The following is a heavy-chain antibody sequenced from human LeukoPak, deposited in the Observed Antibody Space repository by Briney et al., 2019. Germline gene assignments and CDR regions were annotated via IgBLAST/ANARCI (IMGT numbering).Heavy chain of an antibody. Sequence: SVKVSCKASGGTFSSYAISWVRQAPGQGLEWMGRIIPILGIANYAQKFQGRVTITRDTSASTAYMELSSLRSEDTAVYYCARGVVPAAIGYYYYGMDVWGQGTTVTVSS. D-gene: IGHD2-2*01. CDR3: ARGVVPAAIGYYYYGMDV. J-gene: IGHJ6*02. CDR1: GGTFSSYA. V-gene: IGHV1-69*04. CDR2: IIPILGIA.